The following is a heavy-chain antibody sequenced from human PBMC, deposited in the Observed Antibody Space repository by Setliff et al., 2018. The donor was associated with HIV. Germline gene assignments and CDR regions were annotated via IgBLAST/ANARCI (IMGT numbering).Heavy chain of an antibody. D-gene: IGHD2-21*02. Sequence: PSETLSLTCAVSGYSFSGGYYWAWIRQPPGKGLEWIGNIYHSGSTYYNPSLKSRVTISVDTSKNQFSLKLSSVTAADTAVYYCARHDGTYCGGDCYLLGYFDLWGRGTLVTVSS. J-gene: IGHJ2*01. V-gene: IGHV4-38-2*01. CDR3: ARHDGTYCGGDCYLLGYFDL. CDR1: GYSFSGGYY. CDR2: IYHSGST.